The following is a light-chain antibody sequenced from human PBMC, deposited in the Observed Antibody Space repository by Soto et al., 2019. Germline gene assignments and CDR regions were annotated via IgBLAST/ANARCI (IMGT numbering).Light chain of an antibody. V-gene: IGLV2-14*03. CDR2: DVR. CDR3: RSYTSSSTFYV. CDR1: TSDVGDYNY. J-gene: IGLJ1*01. Sequence: QSALTQPASVSGSPGQSITISCSGTTSDVGDYNYVSWYQQHPGKAPKLMIYDVRNRPSGVSNRFSGSKSGNTASLTISGLQAEDEADYYCRSYTSSSTFYVFGTGTKLTVL.